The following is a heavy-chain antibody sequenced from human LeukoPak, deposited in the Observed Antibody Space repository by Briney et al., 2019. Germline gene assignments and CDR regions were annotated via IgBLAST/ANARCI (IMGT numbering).Heavy chain of an antibody. D-gene: IGHD3-22*01. V-gene: IGHV3-20*04. J-gene: IGHJ1*01. CDR3: ARSDYDSSGYYRTHLQH. CDR1: GFTFDDYG. Sequence: PGGSLRLSCAASGFTFDDYGMSWVRQAPGKGLEWVSGINWNGGSTGYADSVKGRFTISRDNAKNSLYLQMNSLRAEDTALYYCARSDYDSSGYYRTHLQHWGQGTLVTVSS. CDR2: INWNGGST.